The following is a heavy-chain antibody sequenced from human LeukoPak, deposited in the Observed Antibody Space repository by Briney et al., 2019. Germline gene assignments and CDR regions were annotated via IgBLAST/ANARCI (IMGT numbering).Heavy chain of an antibody. CDR1: GFTFSSYA. J-gene: IGHJ6*03. CDR3: ARESFMVRGVIRHYYYMDV. Sequence: GGSLRLSCAASGFTFSSYAMHWVRQAPGKGLEWVSLIYSGGSTYYADSVKGRFTISRDNSKNTLYLQMNSLRAEDTAVYYCARESFMVRGVIRHYYYMDVWGKGTTVTISS. CDR2: IYSGGST. D-gene: IGHD3-10*01. V-gene: IGHV3-66*01.